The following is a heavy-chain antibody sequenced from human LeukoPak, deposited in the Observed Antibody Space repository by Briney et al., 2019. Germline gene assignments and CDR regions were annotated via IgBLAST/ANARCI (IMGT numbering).Heavy chain of an antibody. V-gene: IGHV1-2*02. D-gene: IGHD1-26*01. Sequence: ASVTVSCTASGYTFTGYYMHWVRQAPGQGLEWMGWINPNSGGTNYAQKFQGRVTMTRDTSISTAYMELSRLRSDDTAVYYCARDPSSYSGSYFGANWFDPWGQGTLVTVSS. CDR2: INPNSGGT. J-gene: IGHJ5*02. CDR3: ARDPSSYSGSYFGANWFDP. CDR1: GYTFTGYY.